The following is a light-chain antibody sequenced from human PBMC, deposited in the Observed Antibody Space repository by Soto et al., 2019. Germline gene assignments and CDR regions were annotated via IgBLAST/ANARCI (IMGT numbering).Light chain of an antibody. CDR1: QDITSY. CDR2: GAS. V-gene: IGKV1-9*01. J-gene: IGKJ1*01. Sequence: IQLTQSPSSLSASVGDSVTITCRASQDITSYLARYQQKPGKAPNLLIYGASTLQSGVPSRFSGSGSGTEFTLTISSLQPDDFATYYCQQYNSYSWTFGQGTKVDIK. CDR3: QQYNSYSWT.